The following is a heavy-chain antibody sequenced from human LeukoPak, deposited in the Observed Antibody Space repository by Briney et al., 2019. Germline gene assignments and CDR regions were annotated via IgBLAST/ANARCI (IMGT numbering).Heavy chain of an antibody. D-gene: IGHD3-22*01. V-gene: IGHV3-23*01. CDR2: ISGSGDRT. CDR3: ARKGSSGYYPPDY. CDR1: GFTFSNYA. J-gene: IGHJ4*02. Sequence: PGGSLRLSCAASGFTFSNYAMSWVRQAPGKGLEWVSTISGSGDRTYDADSVKGRFTISRDNAKNSLYLQMNSLRAEDTAVYYCARKGSSGYYPPDYWGQGTLVTVSS.